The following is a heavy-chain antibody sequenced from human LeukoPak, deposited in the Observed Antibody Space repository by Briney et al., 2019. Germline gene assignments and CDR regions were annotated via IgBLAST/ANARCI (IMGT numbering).Heavy chain of an antibody. J-gene: IGHJ5*02. CDR3: ARAGAVVDNWFDP. D-gene: IGHD2-15*01. CDR1: GYTFTGYY. Sequence: ASVKVSCKASGYTFTGYYMHWVRQAPGQGLEWMGWISAYNGNTKYAQRLQGRVTMTTDTSTTTAYVELRSLRSDDTAVYYCARAGAVVDNWFDPWGQGTLVTVSS. V-gene: IGHV1-18*04. CDR2: ISAYNGNT.